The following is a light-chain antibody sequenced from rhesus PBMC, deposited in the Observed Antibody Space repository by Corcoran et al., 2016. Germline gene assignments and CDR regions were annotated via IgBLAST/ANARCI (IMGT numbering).Light chain of an antibody. V-gene: IGKV1-33*02. CDR1: QGISNW. J-gene: IGKJ1*01. CDR2: AAS. Sequence: DIQMTQSPSSLSASVGDRVTITCQASQGISNWLAWYQQKPGKAPKLLIYAASSLQSGVPARFSGSGSGTEFTLTISSLQPEYFATYYCQQHNSNPRTFGQGTKVEIK. CDR3: QQHNSNPRT.